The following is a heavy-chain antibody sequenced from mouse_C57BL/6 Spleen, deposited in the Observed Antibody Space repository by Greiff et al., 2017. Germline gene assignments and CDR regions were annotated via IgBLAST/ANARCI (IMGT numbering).Heavy chain of an antibody. V-gene: IGHV2-2*01. Sequence: QVQLQQSGPGLVQPSQSLSITCTVSGFSLTSSGVHWVRQSPGKGLEWLGVIWSGGSTDNNAALISRLSISKDNSKSQVFFKMNSLQADDTAIYYCARDPRWLLGAMDYWGQGTSVTVSS. CDR1: GFSLTSSG. CDR3: ARDPRWLLGAMDY. D-gene: IGHD2-3*01. J-gene: IGHJ4*01. CDR2: IWSGGST.